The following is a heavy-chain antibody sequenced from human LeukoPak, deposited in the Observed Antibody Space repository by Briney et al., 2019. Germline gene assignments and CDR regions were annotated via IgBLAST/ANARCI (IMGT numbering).Heavy chain of an antibody. V-gene: IGHV4-39*07. CDR1: GGSISSSSYY. D-gene: IGHD5-18*01. Sequence: SETLSLTCTVSGGSISSSSYYWGWIRQPPGKGLEWIGSIYYSGSTYYNPSLKSRVTISVDTSKNQFSLKLSSVTAADTAVYXXXRGGRQLWQSYFDDWGQGTLVTVSS. CDR3: XRGGRQLWQSYFDD. J-gene: IGHJ4*03. CDR2: IYYSGST.